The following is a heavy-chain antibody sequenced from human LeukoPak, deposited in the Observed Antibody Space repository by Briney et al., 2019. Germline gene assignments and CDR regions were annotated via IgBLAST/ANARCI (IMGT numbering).Heavy chain of an antibody. CDR3: AREGPGGGHSHRGYLDY. V-gene: IGHV3-21*01. D-gene: IGHD2-21*01. CDR2: ISSSSSYI. CDR1: GFTFSSYS. Sequence: GGSLRLSCAASGFTFSSYSMNWVRQAPGKGLEWVSSISSSSSYIYYADSVKGRFTISRDNAKNSLYLQMNSLRAEDTAVYYCAREGPGGGHSHRGYLDYWGQGTLVSVSS. J-gene: IGHJ4*02.